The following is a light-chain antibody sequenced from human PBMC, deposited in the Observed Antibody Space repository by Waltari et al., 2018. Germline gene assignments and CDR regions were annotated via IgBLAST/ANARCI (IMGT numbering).Light chain of an antibody. CDR1: QNINRY. CDR2: AAS. Sequence: DIQITQSPSSLSASVVDRVTITCRASQNINRYVHWYQQKPGKAPKLLIYAASSLQSGVPSRFSVSGSGTDFTLTISSLQPEDFATYYCQQSYGTPPTFGQGTKVEIK. J-gene: IGKJ1*01. CDR3: QQSYGTPPT. V-gene: IGKV1-39*01.